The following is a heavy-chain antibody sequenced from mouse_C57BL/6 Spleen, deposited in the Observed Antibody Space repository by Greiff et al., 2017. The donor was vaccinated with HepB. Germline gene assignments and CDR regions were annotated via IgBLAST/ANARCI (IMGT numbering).Heavy chain of an antibody. CDR1: GYTFTSYW. CDR3: ARSRAQATFYAMDY. J-gene: IGHJ4*01. CDR2: IDPSDSYT. D-gene: IGHD3-2*02. Sequence: QVQLQQPGAELVRPGTSVKLSCKASGYTFTSYWMHWVKQRPGQGLEWIGVIDPSDSYTNYNQKFKGKATLTVDTSSSTAYMQLSSLTSEDSAVNYCARSRAQATFYAMDYWGQGTSVTVSS. V-gene: IGHV1-59*01.